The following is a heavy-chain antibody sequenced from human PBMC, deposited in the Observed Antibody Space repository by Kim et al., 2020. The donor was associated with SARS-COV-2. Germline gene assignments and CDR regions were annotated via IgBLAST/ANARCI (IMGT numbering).Heavy chain of an antibody. CDR1: GFIFSNYA. J-gene: IGHJ3*01. CDR3: AKDSRYSSPGDVLDV. D-gene: IGHD6-13*01. Sequence: GGSLRLSCAASGFIFSNYAMTWVRQGPGRGLEWVSVMSGSDGRTYYADSVKGRFTMSRDNTKNMFFLQLDSVRIDDTAVYYCAKDSRYSSPGDVLDVWGQGTMVAVSS. V-gene: IGHV3-23*01. CDR2: MSGSDGRT.